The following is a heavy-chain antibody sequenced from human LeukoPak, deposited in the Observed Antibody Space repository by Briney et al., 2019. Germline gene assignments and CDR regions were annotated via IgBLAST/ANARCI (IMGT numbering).Heavy chain of an antibody. CDR3: AGESHYDSSGYNYFDY. Sequence: SETLSLTCAVSGGSISSGAYSWNWIRQPPGKGLEWIGYIYYGGSTNYNPSLKSRVTISVDRSKNQFSLKLHSVTAADTAVYYCAGESHYDSSGYNYFDYWGQGTLVTVSS. J-gene: IGHJ4*02. V-gene: IGHV4-30-2*01. CDR2: IYYGGST. D-gene: IGHD3-22*01. CDR1: GGSISSGAYS.